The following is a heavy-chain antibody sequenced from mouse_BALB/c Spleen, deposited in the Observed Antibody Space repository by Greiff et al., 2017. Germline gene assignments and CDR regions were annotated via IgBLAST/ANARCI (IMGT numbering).Heavy chain of an antibody. CDR1: GFTFSSYA. J-gene: IGHJ3*01. Sequence: EVKLMESGGGLVKPGGSLKLSCAASGFTFSSYAMSWVRQSPEKRLEWVAEISSGGSYTYYPDTVTGRFTISRDNAKNTLYLEMSSLRSEDTAMYYCARVGSSYSWFAYWGQGTLVTVSA. CDR3: ARVGSSYSWFAY. V-gene: IGHV5-9-4*01. D-gene: IGHD1-1*01. CDR2: ISSGGSYT.